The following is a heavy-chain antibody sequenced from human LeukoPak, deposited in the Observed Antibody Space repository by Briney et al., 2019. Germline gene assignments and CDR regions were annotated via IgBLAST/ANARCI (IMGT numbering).Heavy chain of an antibody. Sequence: PGGSLRLSCAASGFTFSSYGMHWVRQAPGKGLEWVAFIRYDGSNKYYADSVKGRFTISRDNSKNTLYLQMNSLRAEDTAVYYCAKEKERWLQFDPGCYFDYWGQGTLVTVSS. D-gene: IGHD5-24*01. CDR1: GFTFSSYG. CDR2: IRYDGSNK. V-gene: IGHV3-30*02. CDR3: AKEKERWLQFDPGCYFDY. J-gene: IGHJ4*02.